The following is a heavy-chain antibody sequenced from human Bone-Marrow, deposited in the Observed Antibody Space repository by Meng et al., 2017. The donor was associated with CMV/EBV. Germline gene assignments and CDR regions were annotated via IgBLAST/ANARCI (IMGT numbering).Heavy chain of an antibody. CDR1: GGSVSSGSYY. Sequence: SETLSLTCTVSGGSVSSGSYYWSWIRQPPGKGLEWIGYIYYSGSTNYNPSLKSRVTISVDTSKNQFSLKLSSVTAADTAVYYCARETGIFGWTRPERGIDHWGQGTLVTVSS. V-gene: IGHV4-61*01. CDR3: ARETGIFGWTRPERGIDH. D-gene: IGHD3-10*01. CDR2: IYYSGST. J-gene: IGHJ4*02.